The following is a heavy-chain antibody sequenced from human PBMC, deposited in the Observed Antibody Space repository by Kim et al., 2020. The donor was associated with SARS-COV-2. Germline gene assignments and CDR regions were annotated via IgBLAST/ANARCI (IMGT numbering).Heavy chain of an antibody. CDR3: ARSHPNAPYQYLQQ. CDR1: GFPLYSFS. CDR2: ISTSGRII. D-gene: IGHD2-21*01. Sequence: GGSLRLSCAASGFPLYSFSMNWIRQAPGKGLEWISYISTSGRIIYYGDSVKGRFTVSRDNDKNSLFLQMHSLKDEDTAVYYCARSHPNAPYQYLQQWGQGTLVLVSS. J-gene: IGHJ1*01. V-gene: IGHV3-48*02.